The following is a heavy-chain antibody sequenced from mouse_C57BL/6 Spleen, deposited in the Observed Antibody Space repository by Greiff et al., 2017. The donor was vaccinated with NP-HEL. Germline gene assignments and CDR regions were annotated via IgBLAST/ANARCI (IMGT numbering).Heavy chain of an antibody. CDR2: IWSGGST. Sequence: QVQLQQSGPGLVQPSQSLSITCTVSGFSLTSYGVHWVRQSPGKGLEWLGVIWSGGSTDYNAAFISRLSISKDNSKIQVFFKMNSLQADDTAIYYCARKGYYDGTLYYYAMDYWGQGTSVTVSS. D-gene: IGHD1-1*01. CDR1: GFSLTSYG. V-gene: IGHV2-2*01. J-gene: IGHJ4*01. CDR3: ARKGYYDGTLYYYAMDY.